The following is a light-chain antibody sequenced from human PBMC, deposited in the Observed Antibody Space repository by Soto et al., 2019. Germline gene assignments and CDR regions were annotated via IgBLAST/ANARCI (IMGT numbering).Light chain of an antibody. J-gene: IGLJ1*01. CDR2: DVS. V-gene: IGLV2-14*01. CDR3: SSYTSSSTLGV. CDR1: SSDVGGYNY. Sequence: QSALTQPASVSXSPGQSITISCTGTSSDVGGYNYVSWYQQHPGKAPKLMIYDVSNRPSGVSNRFSGSKSGNTASLTISGLQAEDVADYYCSSYTSSSTLGVFGTGTKVTVL.